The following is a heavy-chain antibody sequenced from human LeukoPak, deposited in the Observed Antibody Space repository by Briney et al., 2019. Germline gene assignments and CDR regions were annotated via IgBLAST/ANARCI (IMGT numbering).Heavy chain of an antibody. CDR3: ARHEMGAIFGVTDAFDI. CDR2: IYYIGST. Sequence: SETLSLTCTVSGGSISNSSYYWGWIRQPPGRGLEWIWSIYYIGSTYYNPSLKSRVTISVDTSKNQFSLKLSSVTAADTAVYYCARHEMGAIFGVTDAFDIWGQGTMVTVSS. J-gene: IGHJ3*02. V-gene: IGHV4-39*01. CDR1: GGSISNSSYY. D-gene: IGHD3-3*01.